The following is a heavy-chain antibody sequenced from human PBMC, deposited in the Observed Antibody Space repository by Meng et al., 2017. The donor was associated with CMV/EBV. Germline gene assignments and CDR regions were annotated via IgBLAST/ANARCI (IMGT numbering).Heavy chain of an antibody. CDR2: ISAYNGNT. CDR1: GYTFTSYG. CDR3: AGDSVPRHYSSSWYGYYGMDV. D-gene: IGHD6-13*01. V-gene: IGHV1-18*01. Sequence: ASVKVSCKASGYTFTSYGISWVRQAPGQGLEWMGWISAYNGNTNYAQKLQGRVTMTTDTSTSTAYMELRSLRSEDTAVYYCAGDSVPRHYSSSWYGYYGMDVWGQGTTVTVSS. J-gene: IGHJ6*02.